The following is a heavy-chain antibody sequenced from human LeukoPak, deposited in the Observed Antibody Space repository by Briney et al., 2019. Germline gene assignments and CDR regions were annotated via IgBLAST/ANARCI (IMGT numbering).Heavy chain of an antibody. CDR2: ISGSGGST. J-gene: IGHJ4*02. D-gene: IGHD3-22*01. V-gene: IGHV3-23*01. CDR1: GFTFSSYA. CDR3: AAVVVITPFDY. Sequence: PGGSLRLSCEASGFTFSSYAMSWVRQAPGKGLEWVSGISGSGGSTYYADSVKGRFTISRDNSKNTLYLQMNSLRAEDTAVYYCAAVVVITPFDYWGQGTLVTVSS.